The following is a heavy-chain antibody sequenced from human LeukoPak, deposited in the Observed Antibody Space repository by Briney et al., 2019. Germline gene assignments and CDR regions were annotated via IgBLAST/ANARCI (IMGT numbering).Heavy chain of an antibody. J-gene: IGHJ4*02. V-gene: IGHV3-74*01. CDR2: IKTDGSIT. CDR3: VRLLDRDY. CDR1: GSTFSNYW. D-gene: IGHD3-3*01. Sequence: GGSLRLSCGASGSTFSNYWMHWVRQAPGKGLEWVSRIKTDGSITDYADSVKGRFTISRDNAKNTLYLQMNSLRAEDTAVYYCVRLLDRDYWRQGTLVTVSS.